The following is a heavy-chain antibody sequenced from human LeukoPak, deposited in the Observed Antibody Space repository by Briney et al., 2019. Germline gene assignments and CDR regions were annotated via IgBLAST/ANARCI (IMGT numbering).Heavy chain of an antibody. J-gene: IGHJ4*02. Sequence: GGSLRLSCAASGFTFSSYSMNWVRQAPGKGLEWVAFIRYDGSNKYYADSVKGRFTISRDNSKNTLYLQMNSLRAEDTAVYYCAKGYDYVWGSYRSLYYFDYWGQGTLVTVSS. CDR2: IRYDGSNK. V-gene: IGHV3-30*02. CDR1: GFTFSSYS. CDR3: AKGYDYVWGSYRSLYYFDY. D-gene: IGHD3-16*02.